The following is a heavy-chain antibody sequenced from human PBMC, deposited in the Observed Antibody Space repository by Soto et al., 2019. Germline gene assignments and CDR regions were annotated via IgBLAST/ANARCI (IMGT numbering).Heavy chain of an antibody. CDR1: GGSITRSRYY. Sequence: KPSETLSLTCIVSGGSITRSRYYWGWIRQPPGKGLEWIGSINYSGNTDYNPSLKSRVSISADTSKNQYSLKLSSVTAADTAVYYCARPKYYYDSTAYPFDFWGQGTLVTVSS. D-gene: IGHD3-22*01. CDR3: ARPKYYYDSTAYPFDF. CDR2: INYSGNT. J-gene: IGHJ4*02. V-gene: IGHV4-39*01.